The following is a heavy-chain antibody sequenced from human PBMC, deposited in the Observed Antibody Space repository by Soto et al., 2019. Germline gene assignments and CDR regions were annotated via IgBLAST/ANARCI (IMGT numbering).Heavy chain of an antibody. Sequence: QVQLQESGPGLVKPSQTLSLTCTVSGGSISSGGYYWSWIRQHPGKGLEWIGYIYYSGSTYYNPSLKSRVTISVDTSKSQFSLKLSSVTAAATAVYYCTRGLSNPGWFDPWGQGTLVTVSS. J-gene: IGHJ5*02. CDR2: IYYSGST. V-gene: IGHV4-31*03. D-gene: IGHD4-4*01. CDR1: GGSISSGGYY. CDR3: TRGLSNPGWFDP.